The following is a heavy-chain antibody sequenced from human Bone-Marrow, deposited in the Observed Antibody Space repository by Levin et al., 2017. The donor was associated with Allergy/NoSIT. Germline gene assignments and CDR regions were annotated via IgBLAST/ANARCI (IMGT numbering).Heavy chain of an antibody. D-gene: IGHD1-1*01. V-gene: IGHV1-2*02. CDR3: ARAMYNHNVRYNFYGLDV. CDR1: GYTFSAYY. J-gene: IGHJ6*02. Sequence: GGSLRLSCKPSGYTFSAYYIHWVRQAPGQGLEYMGWINPKSGDANYGRNFQGRVTTTWDSSIATVYMEVSRLTSDDTAIYYCARAMYNHNVRYNFYGLDVWGQGTTVTVSS. CDR2: INPKSGDA.